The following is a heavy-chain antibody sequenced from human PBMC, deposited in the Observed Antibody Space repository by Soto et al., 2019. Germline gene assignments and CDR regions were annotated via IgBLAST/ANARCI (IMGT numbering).Heavy chain of an antibody. D-gene: IGHD3-3*01. CDR2: ISYDGSNK. CDR3: ARALDFWSAYFDY. V-gene: IGHV3-30-3*01. Sequence: GGSLRLSCAASGFTFSSYAMHRVRPAPGKGLEWVAVISYDGSNKYYADSVKGRFTISRDNSNNTLYLQMNSLRTEDTAVYYCARALDFWSAYFDYWGQGSLVTVSS. CDR1: GFTFSSYA. J-gene: IGHJ4*02.